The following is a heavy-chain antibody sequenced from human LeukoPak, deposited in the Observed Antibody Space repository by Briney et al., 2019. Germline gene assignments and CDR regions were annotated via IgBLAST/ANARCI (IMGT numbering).Heavy chain of an antibody. CDR3: AKVPGYDFWSGYFNYFDY. CDR1: GFTFSSYA. Sequence: PGGSLRLSCAASGFTFSSYAMSWVRQAPGKGLEWVSAISGSGGSTYYADSVKGRFTISKDNSKNTLYLQMSSLRAEDTAVYYCAKVPGYDFWSGYFNYFDYWGQGTLVTVSS. D-gene: IGHD3-3*01. J-gene: IGHJ4*02. CDR2: ISGSGGST. V-gene: IGHV3-23*01.